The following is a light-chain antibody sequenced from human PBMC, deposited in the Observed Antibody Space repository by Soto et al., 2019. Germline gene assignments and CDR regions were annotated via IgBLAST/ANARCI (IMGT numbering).Light chain of an antibody. CDR2: AAS. J-gene: IGKJ2*01. CDR1: QNINIY. V-gene: IGKV1-39*01. Sequence: DLPMTQSPSSLSASVGDRVTITCRARQNINIYLNWYQQRPEKAPKLLIYAASSLQSGVPSRFGRSGSGTDFSLTISSLQPEDFATYYCQQSYSIPHTFGQGTKLEIK. CDR3: QQSYSIPHT.